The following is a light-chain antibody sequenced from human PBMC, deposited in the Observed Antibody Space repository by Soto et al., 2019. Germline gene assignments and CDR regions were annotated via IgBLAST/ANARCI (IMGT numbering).Light chain of an antibody. V-gene: IGKV3-20*01. Sequence: EIVLTQSPGSVSWSPGERATLSGRASQSLTSNYLAWYQQKPGQAPRLVIYSASSRAPGIPDRFSGSGSGPDFTLTISGLQPEDFAVYYCQQYVSAPRTFGQGTKVEAK. CDR3: QQYVSAPRT. J-gene: IGKJ1*01. CDR1: QSLTSNY. CDR2: SAS.